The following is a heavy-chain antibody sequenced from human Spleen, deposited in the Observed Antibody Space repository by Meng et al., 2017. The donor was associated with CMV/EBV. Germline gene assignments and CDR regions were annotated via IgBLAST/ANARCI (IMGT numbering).Heavy chain of an antibody. V-gene: IGHV3-9*01. D-gene: IGHD4-11*01. CDR3: AKGGTPTVITRSLGMDV. J-gene: IGHJ6*02. Sequence: GGSLRLSCAASGFIFNDYAMHWVRQVPGKGLEWVAGINSNGVTVGYADSLKGRFTISRDNSKNTLYLQMNSLRGEDTARYYCAKGGTPTVITRSLGMDVWGQGTTVTVSS. CDR2: INSNGVTV. CDR1: GFIFNDYA.